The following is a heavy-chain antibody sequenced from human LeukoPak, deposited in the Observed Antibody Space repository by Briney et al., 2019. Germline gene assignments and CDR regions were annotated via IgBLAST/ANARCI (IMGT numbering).Heavy chain of an antibody. Sequence: GGSLRLSCAAPGFTLGTAAMSWVLHAPGKGPGWVSAISADGGSTYYTDSVKGRFSLSRDTSKRTLYLQMNSLRVEDPAVSYCAISSYGSRPDYYGMDVWRQDTTVSVS. D-gene: IGHD3-10*01. CDR2: ISADGGST. V-gene: IGHV3-23*01. CDR1: GFTLGTAA. CDR3: AISSYGSRPDYYGMDV. J-gene: IGHJ6*02.